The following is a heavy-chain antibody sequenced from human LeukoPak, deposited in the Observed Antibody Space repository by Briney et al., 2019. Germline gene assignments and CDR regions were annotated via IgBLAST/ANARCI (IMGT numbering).Heavy chain of an antibody. CDR2: MNPNYGNI. CDR1: GYTFTSYE. D-gene: IGHD2-15*01. V-gene: IGHV1-8*01. Sequence: GASVKVSCKASGYTFTSYEINWVRQATGQGLEWMGCMNPNYGNIAYAQNFQGRVTMTRDTSISTAYMEPSSLRSDDTAVYYCARGLYCTGGSCYWFDPWGQGTLVTVSS. CDR3: ARGLYCTGGSCYWFDP. J-gene: IGHJ5*02.